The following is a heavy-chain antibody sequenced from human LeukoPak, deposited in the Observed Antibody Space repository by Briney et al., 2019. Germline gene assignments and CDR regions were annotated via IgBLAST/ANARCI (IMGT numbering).Heavy chain of an antibody. J-gene: IGHJ3*02. V-gene: IGHV1-46*01. D-gene: IGHD3-10*01. CDR2: INPSGGST. CDR3: ASTHTFYGSAFHDAFDI. CDR1: GYTFTIYY. Sequence: ASVKVSFKASGYTFTIYYMHWVRQAPGQGLEWMGIINPSGGSTSYAQKFQGRVTMTRDTSTSTVYMELSSLRSEDTAVYYCASTHTFYGSAFHDAFDIWGQGTMVTVSS.